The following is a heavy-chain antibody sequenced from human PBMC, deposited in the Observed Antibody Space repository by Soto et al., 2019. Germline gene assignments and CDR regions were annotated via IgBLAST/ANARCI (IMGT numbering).Heavy chain of an antibody. Sequence: ASETLSLTCTVSGGSVSSGSSYWSWIRQPPGKGLEWIGYIYYSGTTNYNPSLKSRVTISIDTSKNQFSLKLTSVTAADTAVYYCARDVGGLSVGWHPNCFDYWGQGTLVTVSS. D-gene: IGHD3-16*01. CDR2: IYYSGTT. J-gene: IGHJ4*02. CDR3: ARDVGGLSVGWHPNCFDY. V-gene: IGHV4-61*01. CDR1: GGSVSSGSSY.